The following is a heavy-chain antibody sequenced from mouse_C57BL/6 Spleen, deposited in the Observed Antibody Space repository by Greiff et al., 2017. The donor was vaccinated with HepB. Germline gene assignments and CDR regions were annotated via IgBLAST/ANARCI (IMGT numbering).Heavy chain of an antibody. Sequence: QVQLKQSGAELVRPGASVTLSCKASGYTFTDYEMHWVKQTPVHGLEWIGAIDPETGGTAYNQKFKGKAILTADKSSSTAYMELRSLTSEDSAVYYCTRPSYGSSYWFAYWGQGTLVTVSA. CDR1: GYTFTDYE. J-gene: IGHJ3*01. V-gene: IGHV1-15*01. CDR2: IDPETGGT. D-gene: IGHD1-1*01. CDR3: TRPSYGSSYWFAY.